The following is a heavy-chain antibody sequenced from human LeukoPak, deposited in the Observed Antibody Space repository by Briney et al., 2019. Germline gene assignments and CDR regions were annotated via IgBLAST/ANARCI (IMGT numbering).Heavy chain of an antibody. V-gene: IGHV3-48*02. J-gene: IGHJ4*02. Sequence: GGSLRLSCAASGFTFSTYSMNWVRQAPGKGLEWVSYISGSSSTIYYADSVKGRVTISRDNAKKSLNLQTNSLRDEDTAVYYCARGYVGTVFDYWGQGTLVTVSS. CDR2: ISGSSSTI. CDR1: GFTFSTYS. D-gene: IGHD1-1*01. CDR3: ARGYVGTVFDY.